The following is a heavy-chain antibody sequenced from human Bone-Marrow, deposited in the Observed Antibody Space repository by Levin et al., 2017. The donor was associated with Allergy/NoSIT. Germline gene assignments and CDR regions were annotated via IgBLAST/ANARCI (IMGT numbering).Heavy chain of an antibody. Sequence: GESLKISCAASGFTFSSYAMHWVRQAPGKGLEWVAVISYDGSNKYYADSVKGRFTISRDNSKNTLYLQMNSLRAEDTAVYYCARGVVSIVVVTAIPDYWGQGTLVTVSS. CDR1: GFTFSSYA. CDR2: ISYDGSNK. J-gene: IGHJ4*02. V-gene: IGHV3-30-3*01. D-gene: IGHD2-21*02. CDR3: ARGVVSIVVVTAIPDY.